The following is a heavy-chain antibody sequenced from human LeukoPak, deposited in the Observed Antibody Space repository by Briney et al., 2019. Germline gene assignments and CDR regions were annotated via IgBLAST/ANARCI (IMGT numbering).Heavy chain of an antibody. CDR2: ISAYNGNT. J-gene: IGHJ4*02. CDR3: ARDRDYGAPFTFDY. V-gene: IGHV1-18*04. D-gene: IGHD4-17*01. CDR1: GYTFTSYG. Sequence: ASVKVSCKASGYTFTSYGISWVRQAPGQGLEWMGWISAYNGNTNYAQKLQGRVTMTTDTSTGTAYMELRSLRSDDTAVYYCARDRDYGAPFTFDYWGQGTLVTVSS.